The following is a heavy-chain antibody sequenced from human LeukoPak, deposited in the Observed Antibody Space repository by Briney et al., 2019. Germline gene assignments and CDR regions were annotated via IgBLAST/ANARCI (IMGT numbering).Heavy chain of an antibody. V-gene: IGHV3-23*01. Sequence: PGGSLRLSCAASGFTFSNYAMIWVRQAPGKGLEWVSVISSSGSSTDYADSVKGRFTISRDNSKNTLYLQMNSLRAEDTAVYYCAKDPPRSRAIVDAFDIWGQGTLVTVSS. J-gene: IGHJ3*02. CDR1: GFTFSNYA. D-gene: IGHD3-22*01. CDR2: ISSSGSST. CDR3: AKDPPRSRAIVDAFDI.